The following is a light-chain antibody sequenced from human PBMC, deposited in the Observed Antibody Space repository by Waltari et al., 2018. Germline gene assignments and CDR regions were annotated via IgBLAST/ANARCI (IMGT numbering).Light chain of an antibody. CDR3: HHYYIPPLT. J-gene: IGKJ5*01. V-gene: IGKV4-1*01. CDR1: QSVLSSSNSKTY. Sequence: DIVMTQSPDSLAVSLGERATINCKSSQSVLSSSNSKTYLALYQQKPGHPPKLLINWASTRGSGVPDRFSGSGSGTDFTLTISSLQAEDVAVYYCHHYYIPPLTFGQGTRLEIK. CDR2: WAS.